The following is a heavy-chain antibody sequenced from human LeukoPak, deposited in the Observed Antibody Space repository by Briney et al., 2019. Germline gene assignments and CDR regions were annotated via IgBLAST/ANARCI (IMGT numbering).Heavy chain of an antibody. D-gene: IGHD6-19*01. V-gene: IGHV1-8*01. CDR2: MNPNSGNT. CDR3: ARAGYSSGPVDFQH. J-gene: IGHJ1*01. Sequence: ASVKVSCKASGYTFTSYDINWVRQATGQGLEWMGWMNPNSGNTGYAQKFQGRVTMTRNTSISTAYMELSSLRSEDTAVYYCARAGYSSGPVDFQHWGQGTLVTVSS. CDR1: GYTFTSYD.